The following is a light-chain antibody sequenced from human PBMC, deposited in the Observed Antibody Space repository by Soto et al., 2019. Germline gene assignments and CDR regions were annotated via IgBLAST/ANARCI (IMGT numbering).Light chain of an antibody. J-gene: IGLJ2*01. CDR3: CSYAGFSTFVL. CDR1: SSDVGSYNL. V-gene: IGLV2-23*03. CDR2: EGS. Sequence: QSALTQPASVFGSPGQSITISCTGTSSDVGSYNLVSWYQHHPGKAPKLMIYEGSKRPSGVSNRFSGSKSGNTASLTISGLQAEDEADYYCCSYAGFSTFVLFGGGTKLTVL.